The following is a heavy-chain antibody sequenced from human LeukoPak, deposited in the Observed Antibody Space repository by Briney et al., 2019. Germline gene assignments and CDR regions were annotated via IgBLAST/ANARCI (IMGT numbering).Heavy chain of an antibody. CDR2: IYSSGST. D-gene: IGHD5-12*01. Sequence: PSETLSLTCTVSGGSISSYYWSWIRQPPGKGLEWIGYIYSSGSTNYSPSLKSRVTISVDTSKNQFSLKLYSVTAADTAVYYCARRYSGYGNAFDIWGQGTMVTVSS. CDR3: ARRYSGYGNAFDI. V-gene: IGHV4-59*08. J-gene: IGHJ3*02. CDR1: GGSISSYY.